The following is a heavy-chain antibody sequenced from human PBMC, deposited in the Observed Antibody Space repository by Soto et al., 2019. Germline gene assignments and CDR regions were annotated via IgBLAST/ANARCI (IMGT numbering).Heavy chain of an antibody. CDR3: ALRRGTWFDT. CDR2: ISSSGTT. J-gene: IGHJ5*02. D-gene: IGHD3-16*01. Sequence: QVQLQESGPGLVKPSETLSLTCTVSGDSISRFYWSWLRQSPGKGLEWIGYISSSGTTDYNPSLKGQVTISIHTSANEFFLKVNSVTGADAAVYFCALRRGTWFDTWGQGTLVSVSS. CDR1: GDSISRFY. V-gene: IGHV4-59*12.